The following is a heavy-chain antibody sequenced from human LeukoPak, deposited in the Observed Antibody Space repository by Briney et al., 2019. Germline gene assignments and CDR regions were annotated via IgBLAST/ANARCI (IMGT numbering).Heavy chain of an antibody. CDR2: ISSSGSTI. CDR1: GFTFSSYE. V-gene: IGHV3-48*03. CDR3: ATAHYIVFAKTPIDY. J-gene: IGHJ4*02. Sequence: PGGSLRLSCAASGFTFSSYEMNWVRQAPGKGLEWVSYISSSGSTIYYADSVKGRFTISRDNAKNSLYLQMNSLRAEDTAVYYCATAHYIVFAKTPIDYWGQGTLVTVSS. D-gene: IGHD5/OR15-5a*01.